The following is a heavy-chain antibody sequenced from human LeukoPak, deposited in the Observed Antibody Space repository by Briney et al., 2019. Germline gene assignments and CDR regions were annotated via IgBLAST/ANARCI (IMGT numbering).Heavy chain of an antibody. CDR3: ARGVGVPPAVDH. CDR2: MYAGGTA. V-gene: IGHV3-53*01. CDR1: GFTVSSNY. D-gene: IGHD2-2*01. Sequence: PGGSLRLSCAASGFTVSSNYMSWVRQAPGKGLEWVSVMYAGGTAYYADSVKGRFTISRDNSKNTLFLQMNSLRAEDTAVYYCARGVGVPPAVDHWGQGTLVTVSS. J-gene: IGHJ4*02.